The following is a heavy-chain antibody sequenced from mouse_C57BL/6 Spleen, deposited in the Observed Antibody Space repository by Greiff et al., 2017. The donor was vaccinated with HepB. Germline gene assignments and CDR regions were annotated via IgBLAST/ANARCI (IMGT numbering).Heavy chain of an antibody. J-gene: IGHJ2*01. D-gene: IGHD2-12*01. CDR3: TPIGYDDYFDY. V-gene: IGHV14-4*01. CDR1: GFNIKDDY. Sequence: EVQLQESGAELVRPGASVKLSCTASGFNIKDDYMHWVKQRPEQGLEWIGWIDPENGDTEYASKFQGKATITADTSSNTAYLQLSSLTSEDTAVYYCTPIGYDDYFDYWGQGTTLTVSS. CDR2: IDPENGDT.